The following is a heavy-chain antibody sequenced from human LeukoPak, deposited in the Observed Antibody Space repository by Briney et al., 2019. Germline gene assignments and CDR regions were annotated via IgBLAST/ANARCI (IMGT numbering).Heavy chain of an antibody. CDR1: GYSFSSNW. CDR2: IYPGDSDT. CDR3: ARRRYSSSFDY. Sequence: GDSLKISCKGSGYSFSSNWIGWVRQMPGKGLEWMGIIYPGDSDTRYSPSFQGQVTISADKSISTAFLQWSSLKASDTAMYYCARRRYSSSFDYWGQGTLVTVSS. D-gene: IGHD6-6*01. J-gene: IGHJ4*02. V-gene: IGHV5-51*01.